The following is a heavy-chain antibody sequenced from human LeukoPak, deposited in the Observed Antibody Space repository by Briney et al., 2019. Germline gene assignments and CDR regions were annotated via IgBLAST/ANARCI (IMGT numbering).Heavy chain of an antibody. J-gene: IGHJ4*02. CDR2: IYYSGST. D-gene: IGHD3-22*01. CDR1: GGSISSYY. V-gene: IGHV4-39*01. CDR3: ARGPYDSSGYYVLD. Sequence: SETLSLTCIVSGGSISSYYWGWIRQPPGKGLEWIGSIYYSGSTYYNPSLKSRVTISVDTSKNQFSLKLSSVTAADTAVYYCARGPYDSSGYYVLDWGQGTLVTVSS.